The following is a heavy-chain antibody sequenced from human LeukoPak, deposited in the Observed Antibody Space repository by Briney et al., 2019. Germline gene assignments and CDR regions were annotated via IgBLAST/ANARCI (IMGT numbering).Heavy chain of an antibody. V-gene: IGHV1-69*15. CDR2: IIPIFGTA. Sequence: ASVKASCKASGGTFSSYAISWVRQAPGQGLEWMGRIIPIFGTANYAQKFQGRVTITADESTSTAYMELSSLRSEDTAVYYCARDQDGYNSYWGQGTLVTVSS. CDR3: ARDQDGYNSY. J-gene: IGHJ4*02. CDR1: GGTFSSYA. D-gene: IGHD5-24*01.